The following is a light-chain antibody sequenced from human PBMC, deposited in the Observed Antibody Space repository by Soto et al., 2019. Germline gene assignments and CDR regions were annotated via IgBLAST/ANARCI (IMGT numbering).Light chain of an antibody. Sequence: DIQLTQSPSSLSASVGDRVTITCRASQSISKYLIWYQHKPGKPPKPLIYGASSLIPGVPSRFSASGAGRDFTLTIDNLQPEDFATYYCQQSYNSVFSFGPGTKVDF. CDR2: GAS. CDR3: QQSYNSVFS. V-gene: IGKV1-39*01. J-gene: IGKJ3*01. CDR1: QSISKY.